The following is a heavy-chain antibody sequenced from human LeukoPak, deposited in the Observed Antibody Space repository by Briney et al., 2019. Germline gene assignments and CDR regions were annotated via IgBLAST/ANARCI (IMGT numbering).Heavy chain of an antibody. Sequence: PSETLSLTCTVSGGSISSYYWSWIRQPPGGGLEWIGYIYYSGSTNYNPSLKSRVTISVDTSKNQFSLKLSSVTAADTAVYYCSRVTPGYYYYMDVWGKGTTVTISS. V-gene: IGHV4-59*01. J-gene: IGHJ6*03. CDR3: SRVTPGYYYYMDV. CDR1: GGSISSYY. CDR2: IYYSGST.